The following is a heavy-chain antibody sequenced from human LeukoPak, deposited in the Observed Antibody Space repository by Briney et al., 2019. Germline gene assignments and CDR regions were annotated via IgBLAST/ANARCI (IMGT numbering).Heavy chain of an antibody. J-gene: IGHJ4*02. V-gene: IGHV1-2*02. D-gene: IGHD3-10*01. CDR1: GYTFTGYY. CDR2: INPNSGGT. CDR3: ASSGGYIGSGSYYDY. Sequence: ASVKVSCKASGYTFTGYYMHWVRQAPGQGLEWMGWINPNSGGTNYAQKFQGRVTMTRDTSISTAYMELSRLRSDDTAVYYCASSGGYIGSGSYYDYWGQGTLVTVSS.